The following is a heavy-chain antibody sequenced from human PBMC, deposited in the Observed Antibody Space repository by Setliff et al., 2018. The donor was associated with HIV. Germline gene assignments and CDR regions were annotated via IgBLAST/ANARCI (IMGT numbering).Heavy chain of an antibody. CDR1: GGSISSSSYY. CDR2: IYYSGST. CDR3: ARRQQLWLLYAFDI. Sequence: SETLSLTCTVSGGSISSSSYYWGWIRQPPGRGLEWVGSIYYSGSTYYNPSLKSRVTISVDTSKNQFSLKLSPVTAADTAVYYCARRQQLWLLYAFDIWGQGTMVTVSS. D-gene: IGHD5-18*01. V-gene: IGHV4-39*01. J-gene: IGHJ3*02.